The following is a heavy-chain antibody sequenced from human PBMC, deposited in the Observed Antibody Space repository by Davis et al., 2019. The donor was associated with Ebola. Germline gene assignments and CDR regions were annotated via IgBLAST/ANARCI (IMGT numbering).Heavy chain of an antibody. V-gene: IGHV4-4*02. D-gene: IGHD1-26*01. Sequence: SETLSLTCAVSGGSISSSNWWSWVRQPPGKGLEWIGEIYHSGSTNYNPSLKSRVTISVDTSKNQFSLKLSSVTAADTAVYYCSRGGGSYHTDDYWGQGTLVTVSS. J-gene: IGHJ4*02. CDR2: IYHSGST. CDR3: SRGGGSYHTDDY. CDR1: GGSISSSNW.